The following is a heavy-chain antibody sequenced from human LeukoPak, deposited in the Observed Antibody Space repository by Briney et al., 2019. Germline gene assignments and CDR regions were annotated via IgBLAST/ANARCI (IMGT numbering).Heavy chain of an antibody. CDR3: ARDGSGSYYKPSNDAFDI. D-gene: IGHD3-10*01. J-gene: IGHJ3*02. CDR1: GGSISSYY. V-gene: IGHV4-59*01. CDR2: IYYSGST. Sequence: SETLSFTCNVSGGSISSYYWSWIRQPPGKGLEWIGYIYYSGSTNYNPSLQSRVTISVDTSKNQFSLKLSSVTVADTAVYYCARDGSGSYYKPSNDAFDIWGQGTMVTVSS.